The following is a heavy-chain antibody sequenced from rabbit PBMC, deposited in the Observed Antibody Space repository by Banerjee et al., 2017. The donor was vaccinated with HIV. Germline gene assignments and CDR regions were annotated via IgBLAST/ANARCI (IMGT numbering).Heavy chain of an antibody. J-gene: IGHJ4*01. CDR1: GFSFSSTDY. D-gene: IGHD4-1*01. CDR3: ARDLAGVIGWNFSL. V-gene: IGHV1S45*01. Sequence: QEQLEESGGDLVKPGASLTLTCTASGFSFSSTDYMCWVRQAPGKGLEWIACIAGGSSGSTYYASWAKGRFTISKTSSTTVTLQLTSLTAADTATYFCARDLAGVIGWNFSLWGPGTLVTVS. CDR2: IAGGSSGST.